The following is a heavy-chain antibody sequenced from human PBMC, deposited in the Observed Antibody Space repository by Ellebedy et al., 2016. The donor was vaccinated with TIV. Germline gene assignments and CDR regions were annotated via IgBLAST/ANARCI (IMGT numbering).Heavy chain of an antibody. CDR1: GFIFSNYW. CDR2: IKGDENTT. D-gene: IGHD5-18*01. CDR3: ARGPGYKYVTWYSDV. J-gene: IGHJ2*01. Sequence: GESLKISCATSGFIFSNYWMHWVRQAPGKGLVWVSRIKGDENTTDYADSVKGRFTISSDSAKNTLYLEMNSLRVEDTAIYYCARGPGYKYVTWYSDVWGRGTLVTVSS. V-gene: IGHV3-74*01.